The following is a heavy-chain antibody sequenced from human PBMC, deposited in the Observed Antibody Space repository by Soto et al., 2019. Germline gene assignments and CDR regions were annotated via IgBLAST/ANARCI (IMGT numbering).Heavy chain of an antibody. V-gene: IGHV3-64*01. Sequence: GGSLRLSCAASGFTFSSYAMHWVRQAPGKGLEYVSAISSNGGSTYYANSVKGRFTISRDNSKNTLYLQMGSLRVEDMAVYYCARADSGNYYYYYPMDVWGQGTTVTVSS. CDR1: GFTFSSYA. D-gene: IGHD1-26*01. CDR2: ISSNGGST. J-gene: IGHJ6*02. CDR3: ARADSGNYYYYYPMDV.